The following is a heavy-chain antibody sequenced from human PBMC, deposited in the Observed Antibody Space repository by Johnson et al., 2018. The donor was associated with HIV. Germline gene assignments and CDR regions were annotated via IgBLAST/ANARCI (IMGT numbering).Heavy chain of an antibody. J-gene: IGHJ3*02. CDR2: ISGDGSSS. Sequence: VQLVESGGALVQPGGPLRLSCEVSGFTISTFWMHCVRQVPGTGLMWVSRISGDGSSSSYADSVKGRCTISSDNAKNSLYLQMNSLKAEDTAVYYCARDLHAFDIWGQGTMVTVSS. CDR1: GFTISTFW. V-gene: IGHV3-74*01. CDR3: ARDLHAFDI.